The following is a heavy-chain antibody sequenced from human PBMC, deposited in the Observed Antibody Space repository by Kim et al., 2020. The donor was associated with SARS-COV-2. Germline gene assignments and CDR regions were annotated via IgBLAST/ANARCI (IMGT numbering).Heavy chain of an antibody. V-gene: IGHV3-23*01. D-gene: IGHD1-26*01. CDR2: VSAAGLRT. J-gene: IGHJ4*01. Sequence: GGSLRLSCAASGYTFSSYAMTWVRQAPGKGLEWVAAVSAAGLRTYYADSLKGRFTISRDNYKNTVNLQMNSLRPEDSAVYYCAKGQSGTRQERYSDYRG. CDR3: AKGQSGTRQERYSDY. CDR1: GYTFSSYA.